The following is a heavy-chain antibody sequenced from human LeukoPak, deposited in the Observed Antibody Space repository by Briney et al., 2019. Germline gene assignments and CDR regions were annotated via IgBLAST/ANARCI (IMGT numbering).Heavy chain of an antibody. J-gene: IGHJ5*02. Sequence: PSDTLSLTCTVSGGSVSSYYWSWIRQPPGKGLEWIAYIYYSGSTKYNPSLKSRVTISLDRSKNQFSLKLRSVTAADTAVYYCARLQVHCGGDCYTRWFDPWGQGTLVTVSS. V-gene: IGHV4-59*08. CDR3: ARLQVHCGGDCYTRWFDP. CDR1: GGSVSSYY. CDR2: IYYSGST. D-gene: IGHD2-21*02.